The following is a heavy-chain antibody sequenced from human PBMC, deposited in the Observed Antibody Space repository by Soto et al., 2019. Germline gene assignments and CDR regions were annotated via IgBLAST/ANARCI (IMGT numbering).Heavy chain of an antibody. D-gene: IGHD3-10*01. Sequence: QVQLVQSGAEVKEPGASVNISCKASGYTFIRYYMHWVRQAPGQGLEWMGIINPSGGATSYAQKFQGRVTMTRDRSTSTVYMELSSLRPEDTAMYYCARDFGETMDVWGQGTTVTVSS. CDR3: ARDFGETMDV. V-gene: IGHV1-46*01. CDR2: INPSGGAT. CDR1: GYTFIRYY. J-gene: IGHJ6*02.